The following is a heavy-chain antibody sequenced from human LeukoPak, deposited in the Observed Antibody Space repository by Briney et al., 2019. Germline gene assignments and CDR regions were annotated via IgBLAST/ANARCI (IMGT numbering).Heavy chain of an antibody. D-gene: IGHD3-3*01. CDR3: ARDRVGSADFWSGYYTGTFDY. Sequence: GGSLRLSCIASGFTFNSYAMSWVRQAPGKGLEWVSAMSGSDAGTYYADSVKGRFTISRDNAKNSLYLQMNTLGAEDTAVYYCARDRVGSADFWSGYYTGTFDYWGQGTLVTVSS. V-gene: IGHV3-23*01. CDR1: GFTFNSYA. CDR2: MSGSDAGT. J-gene: IGHJ4*02.